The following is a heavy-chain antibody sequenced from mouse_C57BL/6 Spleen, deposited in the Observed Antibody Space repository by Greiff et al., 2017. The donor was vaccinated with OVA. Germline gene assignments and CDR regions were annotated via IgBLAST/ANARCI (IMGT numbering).Heavy chain of an antibody. CDR2: INPGSGGT. CDR3: ARGWLFTTVGGGYAMDY. J-gene: IGHJ4*01. Sequence: VQLQQSGAELVRPGTSVKVSCKASGYAFTNYLIEWVKQRPGQGLEWIGVINPGSGGTNYNEKFKGKATLTADKSSSTAYMQLSSLTSEDSAVYFCARGWLFTTVGGGYAMDYWGQGTSVTVSS. CDR1: GYAFTNYL. V-gene: IGHV1-54*01. D-gene: IGHD1-1*01.